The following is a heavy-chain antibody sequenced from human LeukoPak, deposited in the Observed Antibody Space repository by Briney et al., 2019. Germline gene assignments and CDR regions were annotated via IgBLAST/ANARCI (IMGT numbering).Heavy chain of an antibody. CDR3: AKRGVVIRVILVGFHKEAYYFES. CDR2: VRGSGDTT. CDR1: GFTFRTYA. V-gene: IGHV3-23*01. J-gene: IGHJ4*02. D-gene: IGHD3/OR15-3a*01. Sequence: GGSLRLSCAASGFTFRTYALSWVRQAPGRGLEWVSAVRGSGDTTFYADSVKGRFTISRDNPKNTLYLQMNSLRAEDTAVYFCAKRGVVIRVILVGFHKEAYYFESWGQGALVTVSS.